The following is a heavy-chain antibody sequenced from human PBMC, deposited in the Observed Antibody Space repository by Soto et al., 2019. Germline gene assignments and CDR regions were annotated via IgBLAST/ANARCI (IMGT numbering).Heavy chain of an antibody. Sequence: PGGSLRLSCAASGFNFRSYGMVWVRQAPGKGLEWVSYISDSGSTTFYADSVKGRFTVSRDNAKNSLYLQVNSLRAEDTAAYYCARNGGGLGLWGQGTTVTV. J-gene: IGHJ6*02. CDR2: ISDSGSTT. CDR3: ARNGGGLGL. V-gene: IGHV3-48*03. D-gene: IGHD3-10*01. CDR1: GFNFRSYG.